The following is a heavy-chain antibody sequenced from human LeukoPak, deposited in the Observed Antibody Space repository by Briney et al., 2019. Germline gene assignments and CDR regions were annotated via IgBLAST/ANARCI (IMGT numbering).Heavy chain of an antibody. CDR3: ARRRADTTVGDALDI. J-gene: IGHJ3*02. V-gene: IGHV4-59*08. Sequence: PSETLSLTCAVSGDSISSYFWSWIRQPPGKGLEWIGYISYSGGTNYNPSLKSRVTMSLDTSKNQFSLKLGSVTAADTAVYYCARRRADTTVGDALDIWGQGTMASVSS. CDR2: ISYSGGT. CDR1: GDSISSYF. D-gene: IGHD5-18*01.